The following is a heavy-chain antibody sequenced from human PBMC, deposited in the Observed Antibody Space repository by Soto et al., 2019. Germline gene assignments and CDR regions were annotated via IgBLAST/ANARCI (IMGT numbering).Heavy chain of an antibody. CDR1: GYTFSNFA. D-gene: IGHD3-22*01. CDR2: INAGNWNT. Sequence: ASVKVSCKASGYTFSNFAMHWVRQAPGQRLEWMGWINAGNWNTKYSQKLQGRVTITRDTSASTAYMELSSLRSEDTAVYYCATIYYDSSGVYYGMDVWGQGTTVTVSS. CDR3: ATIYYDSSGVYYGMDV. V-gene: IGHV1-3*01. J-gene: IGHJ6*02.